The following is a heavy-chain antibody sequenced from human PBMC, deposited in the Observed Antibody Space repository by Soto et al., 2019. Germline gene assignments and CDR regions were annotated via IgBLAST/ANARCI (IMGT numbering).Heavy chain of an antibody. Sequence: SSVQVSCTASGYTFTAYYLHWVRQAPGQGLEWMGWINPKTGDTTFAQKFQGRVTMTRDTSISTAYMELSSLESDDTAVYYCARWAVGLLDFWGKGTPVTVS. J-gene: IGHJ5*01. CDR2: INPKTGDT. V-gene: IGHV1-2*02. CDR1: GYTFTAYY. CDR3: ARWAVGLLDF. D-gene: IGHD6-19*01.